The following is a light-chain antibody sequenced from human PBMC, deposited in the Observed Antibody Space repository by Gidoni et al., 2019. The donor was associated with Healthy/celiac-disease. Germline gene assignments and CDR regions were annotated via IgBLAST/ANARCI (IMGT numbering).Light chain of an antibody. CDR2: AAS. V-gene: IGKV1-39*01. Sequence: GDRVTITCRASQSITSYLNWYQQKPGKAPKLLIYAASSLQSGVPSRFSGSGSGTDFTLTISSLQPEDFATYYCQQSYSTPRTFGQGTKLEIK. CDR3: QQSYSTPRT. J-gene: IGKJ2*01. CDR1: QSITSY.